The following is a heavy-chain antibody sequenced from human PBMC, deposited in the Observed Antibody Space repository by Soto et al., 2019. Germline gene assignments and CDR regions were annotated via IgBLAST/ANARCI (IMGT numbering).Heavy chain of an antibody. Sequence: PGGSLRLSCAASGFPFSDYYMSWIRQAPGEGLEWISYISSSAYTIYADSVKGRFTIPRDNAKNSLFLQMTSLRVEDTAVYYCARNFDSGGYYSDYWGQGTLVTVSS. V-gene: IGHV3-11*06. J-gene: IGHJ4*02. CDR3: ARNFDSGGYYSDY. CDR1: GFPFSDYY. D-gene: IGHD3-22*01. CDR2: ISSSAYT.